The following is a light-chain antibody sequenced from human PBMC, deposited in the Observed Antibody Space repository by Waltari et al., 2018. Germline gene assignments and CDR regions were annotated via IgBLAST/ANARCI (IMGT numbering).Light chain of an antibody. CDR2: AAS. Sequence: DIQMTQSPSSLSASVGDRVTITCRASQSVSSYLNWYQQKPGKAPNLLIYAASSLQSGVPSRFSCSGSGTDFTLTISSLQPEDFATYYCQQSFNTPRTFGQGTKVEVK. J-gene: IGKJ1*01. CDR3: QQSFNTPRT. CDR1: QSVSSY. V-gene: IGKV1-39*01.